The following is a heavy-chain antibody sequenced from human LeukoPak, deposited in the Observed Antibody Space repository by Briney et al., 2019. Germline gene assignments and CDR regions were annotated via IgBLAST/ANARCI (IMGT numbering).Heavy chain of an antibody. D-gene: IGHD5-12*01. J-gene: IGHJ4*02. CDR1: GVSISSYY. V-gene: IGHV4-59*01. CDR3: ARGSGYSRNYFDY. Sequence: SETLSLTCTVSGVSISSYYWSWIRQPPGKGLEWIGYIYYNGRTNYSPSLKSRVTISEDTSKNQFSLKMSSVTAADTAVYYCARGSGYSRNYFDYWGQGTLVTVSS. CDR2: IYYNGRT.